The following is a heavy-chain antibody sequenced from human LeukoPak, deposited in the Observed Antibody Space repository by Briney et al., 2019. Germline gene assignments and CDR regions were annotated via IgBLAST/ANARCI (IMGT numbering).Heavy chain of an antibody. CDR2: IYTSGST. Sequence: PSETLSLTCTVSGGSISSYYWSWIRQPAGKGLEWIGRIYTSGSTNYNPSLKSRVTISVDTSKNQFSLKLSSVTAADTAVYYCAGWPYYYGSGRYYWFDPWGQGTLVTVSS. CDR3: AGWPYYYGSGRYYWFDP. J-gene: IGHJ5*02. V-gene: IGHV4-4*07. D-gene: IGHD3-10*01. CDR1: GGSISSYY.